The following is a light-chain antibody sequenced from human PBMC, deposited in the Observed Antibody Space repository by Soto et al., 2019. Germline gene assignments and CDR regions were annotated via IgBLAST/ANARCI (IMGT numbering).Light chain of an antibody. Sequence: QSVLTQPPSVSAAPGQTVTISCSGSSSNIGNNFVSSYQQLPGTAPKLLIYENNKRPSGIPDRFSGSKSGTSATLGITGLQTGDEADYYCGTWDSSLSFYVFGTGTKLTVL. J-gene: IGLJ1*01. V-gene: IGLV1-51*02. CDR3: GTWDSSLSFYV. CDR2: ENN. CDR1: SSNIGNNF.